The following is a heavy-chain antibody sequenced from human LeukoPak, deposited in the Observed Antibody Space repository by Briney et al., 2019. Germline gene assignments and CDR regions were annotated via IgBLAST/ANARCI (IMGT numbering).Heavy chain of an antibody. CDR2: ISGSGGST. Sequence: GGSLRLSCAASGFTFSSYAMSWVRQAPGKGLEWVSGISGSGGSTYYADSVKGRFTISRDNSKNTLYLQMNSLRAEDTAVYYCAKSLRYFDWLLDLFDYWGQGTLVTVSS. J-gene: IGHJ4*02. D-gene: IGHD3-9*01. CDR3: AKSLRYFDWLLDLFDY. CDR1: GFTFSSYA. V-gene: IGHV3-23*01.